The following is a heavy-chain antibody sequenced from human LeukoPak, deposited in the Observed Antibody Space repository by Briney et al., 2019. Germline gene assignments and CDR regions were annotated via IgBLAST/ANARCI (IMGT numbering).Heavy chain of an antibody. J-gene: IGHJ4*02. CDR1: GASISSLY. D-gene: IGHD2-2*01. CDR3: ARGGGCRITSCDFDH. CDR2: ISNSGSS. V-gene: IGHV4-59*11. Sequence: PSETLSLTCTVSGASISSLYWNWIRQPPGKGLEWIGYISNSGSSSYNPSLNSRVTISIDTSKNQFSLNLNSVTAADTAVYYCARGGGCRITSCDFDHWGQGTLVTVSS.